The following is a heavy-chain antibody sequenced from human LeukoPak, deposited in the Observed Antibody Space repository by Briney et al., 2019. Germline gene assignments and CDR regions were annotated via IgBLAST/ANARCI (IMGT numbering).Heavy chain of an antibody. CDR3: ASANFQH. J-gene: IGHJ1*01. V-gene: IGHV1-8*03. CDR2: MNPNRGDA. Sequence: ASVKVSCKASGYTFTSYDINGVRQATGQGLEWMGWMNPNRGDAAYAQNFQGRVTITRSTSLRTAYMELSSLGSEDTAVYYCASANFQHWGQGTLVTVSS. CDR1: GYTFTSYD. D-gene: IGHD2-8*01.